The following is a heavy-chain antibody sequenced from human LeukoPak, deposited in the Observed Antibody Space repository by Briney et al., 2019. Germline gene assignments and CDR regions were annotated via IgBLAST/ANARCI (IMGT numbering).Heavy chain of an antibody. CDR3: ARTKRTTLSWFDP. V-gene: IGHV1-69*01. Sequence: SVKVSCKASGGTFSSYAISWVRPAPGQGLEWMGGIIPIFGTANYAQKFQGRVTITADESTSTAYMELSSLRSEDTAVYYCARTKRTTLSWFDPWGQGTLATVSS. CDR2: IIPIFGTA. CDR1: GGTFSSYA. J-gene: IGHJ5*02. D-gene: IGHD2-15*01.